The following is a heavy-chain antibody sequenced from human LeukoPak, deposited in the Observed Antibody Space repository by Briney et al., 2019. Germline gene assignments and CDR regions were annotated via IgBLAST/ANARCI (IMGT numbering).Heavy chain of an antibody. CDR3: ARERLNSSSWYARWFDP. Sequence: ASVKVSCKASGYTFTGYYMHWVRQAPGQGLEWMGWINPNSGGTNYAQKFQGRVTMTRDTSISTAYMELSRLKSDDTAVYYCARERLNSSSWYARWFDPWGQGTLVTVSS. V-gene: IGHV1-2*02. CDR2: INPNSGGT. D-gene: IGHD6-13*01. CDR1: GYTFTGYY. J-gene: IGHJ5*02.